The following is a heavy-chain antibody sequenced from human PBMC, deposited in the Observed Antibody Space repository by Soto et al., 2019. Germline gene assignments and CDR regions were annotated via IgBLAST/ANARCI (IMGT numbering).Heavy chain of an antibody. V-gene: IGHV4-39*01. CDR3: ATRGGHYGDYVY. J-gene: IGHJ4*02. D-gene: IGHD4-17*01. CDR2: IYYSGST. CDR1: GGSISSSSYY. Sequence: LSLTCTVSGGSISSSSYYWGWIRQPPGKGLEWIGSIYYSGSTYYNPSLKSRVTISVDTSKNQFSLKLSSVTAADTAVYYCATRGGHYGDYVYWGQGTLVTVSS.